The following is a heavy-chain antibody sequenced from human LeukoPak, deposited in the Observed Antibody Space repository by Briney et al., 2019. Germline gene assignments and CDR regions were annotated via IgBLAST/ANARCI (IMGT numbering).Heavy chain of an antibody. V-gene: IGHV3-23*01. CDR2: VSGSGGST. Sequence: PGGSLRLSCAASGFTFSSYAVSWVRQAPGKGLEWVSAVSGSGGSTYYADSVQGRFTISRDDSKNTLYLQMNSLRAEDAAVYYCAKDYRYAIAAAGRQYNWFDSWGQGTLVTVSS. CDR1: GFTFSSYA. J-gene: IGHJ5*01. CDR3: AKDYRYAIAAAGRQYNWFDS. D-gene: IGHD6-13*01.